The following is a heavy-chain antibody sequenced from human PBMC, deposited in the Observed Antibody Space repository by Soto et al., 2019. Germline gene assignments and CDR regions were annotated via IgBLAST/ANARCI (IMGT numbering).Heavy chain of an antibody. D-gene: IGHD6-6*01. V-gene: IGHV4-34*01. Sequence: SETLSLTCAVYGGSFSGYYCSWFRQPPGKGLEWIGELNHSRSTNYTPSLKSRVTISVDTSKNQFSLKLSSVTAPDTAVYDCARGSAIAARDAFDIWGQGTRVA. CDR3: ARGSAIAARDAFDI. J-gene: IGHJ3*02. CDR1: GGSFSGYY. CDR2: LNHSRST.